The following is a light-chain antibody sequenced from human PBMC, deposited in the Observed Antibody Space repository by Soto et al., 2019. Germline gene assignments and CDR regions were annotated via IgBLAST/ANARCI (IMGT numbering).Light chain of an antibody. J-gene: IGKJ4*01. CDR3: HQYNDWSLT. V-gene: IGKV3-20*01. Sequence: EIVLTQSPGTLSLSPGERATLSCRASQSVSSSSLAWYQHKPGQAPRLLIYGASSRATGIPDRFSGSGSGTDFSLSISRLQPEDFAVYYCHQYNDWSLTFGGGTKVEIK. CDR1: QSVSSSS. CDR2: GAS.